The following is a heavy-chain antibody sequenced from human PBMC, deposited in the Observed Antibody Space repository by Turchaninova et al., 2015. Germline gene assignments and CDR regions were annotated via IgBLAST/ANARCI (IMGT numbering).Heavy chain of an antibody. J-gene: IGHJ4*02. D-gene: IGHD1-14*01. CDR2: IYYSGST. V-gene: IGHV4-59*07. CDR3: ARSVGNRGYTDF. Sequence: QVPLQESGPGLVKPSDTLSLTCTVSGGSIRSFYWSCIRPPPGKGLEWIGYIYYSGSTNYNPSLQSRVTISGDTSKNQFSLKLSSVTAADTAVYYCARSVGNRGYTDFWGQGTLVTVSS. CDR1: GGSIRSFY.